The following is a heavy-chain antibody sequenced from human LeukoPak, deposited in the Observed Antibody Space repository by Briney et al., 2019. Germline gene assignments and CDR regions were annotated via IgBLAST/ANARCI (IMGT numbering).Heavy chain of an antibody. Sequence: GGSLTLSCAGFGFTFRNAWKSWVRQAPGKGLEGVGRIKSRSGGGTTDYAAPVKGIFTIPRDHSKNTLYLQIDSVKTEDTAVDYCTTTTYYDILARYFDFDYWGQGTLVTVSS. J-gene: IGHJ4*02. V-gene: IGHV3-15*01. CDR3: TTTTYYDILARYFDFDY. CDR2: IKSRSGGGTT. D-gene: IGHD3-9*01. CDR1: GFTFRNAW.